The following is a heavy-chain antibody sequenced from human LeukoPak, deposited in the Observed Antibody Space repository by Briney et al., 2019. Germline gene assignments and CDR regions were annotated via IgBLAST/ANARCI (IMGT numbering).Heavy chain of an antibody. CDR1: GFTFSDYY. Sequence: PGGSLRLSCAASGFTFSDYYMSWIRQAPGKGLEWVSYISSSGSTIHYADSVKGRFTISRDNAKNSLYLQMNSLRAEDTAVYYCARDVNYVWGSYRSFDYWGQGTLVTVSS. J-gene: IGHJ4*02. D-gene: IGHD3-16*02. V-gene: IGHV3-11*04. CDR2: ISSSGSTI. CDR3: ARDVNYVWGSYRSFDY.